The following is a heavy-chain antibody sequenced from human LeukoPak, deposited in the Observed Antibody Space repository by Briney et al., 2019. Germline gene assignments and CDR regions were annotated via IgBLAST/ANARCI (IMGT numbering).Heavy chain of an antibody. V-gene: IGHV3-7*01. J-gene: IGHJ4*02. D-gene: IGHD3-9*01. CDR2: IKQDGSEK. Sequence: QTGGSLRLSCAASGFTFSSYWMSWVRQAPGKGLEWVANIKQDGSEKYYVDSVKGRFTISRDNAKNSLYLQMNSLRAEDTAVYYCARDPSYYDILTGYYERSHKFDYWGQGTLVTVSS. CDR1: GFTFSSYW. CDR3: ARDPSYYDILTGYYERSHKFDY.